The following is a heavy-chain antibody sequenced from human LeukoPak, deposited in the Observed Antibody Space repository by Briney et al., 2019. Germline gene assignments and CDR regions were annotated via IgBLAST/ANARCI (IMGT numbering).Heavy chain of an antibody. CDR1: RFTFSNYA. CDR2: IYYSGST. CDR3: ARHPVLLWFGDRGYFDL. D-gene: IGHD3-10*01. J-gene: IGHJ2*01. Sequence: KTGGSLRLSCAASRFTFSNYAMSWIRQPPGKGLEWIGSIYYSGSTYYNPSLKSRVTISVDTSKNQFSLKLSSVTAADTAVYYCARHPVLLWFGDRGYFDLWGRGTLVTVSS. V-gene: IGHV4-39*01.